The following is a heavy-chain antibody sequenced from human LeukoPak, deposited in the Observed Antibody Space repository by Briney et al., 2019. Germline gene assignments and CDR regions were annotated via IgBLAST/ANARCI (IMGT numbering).Heavy chain of an antibody. CDR2: IRFDGSNK. CDR3: AKDLSTYYHDSRTPDY. V-gene: IGHV3-30*02. CDR1: GFTFSSYG. Sequence: GGSLRLSCAASGFTFSSYGIHWVRQAPGKGLEWVAFIRFDGSNKYYADSVKGRFTISRDNSKNTLYLQMNSLRAEDMAVYYCAKDLSTYYHDSRTPDYWGQGTQVTVSS. D-gene: IGHD3-22*01. J-gene: IGHJ4*02.